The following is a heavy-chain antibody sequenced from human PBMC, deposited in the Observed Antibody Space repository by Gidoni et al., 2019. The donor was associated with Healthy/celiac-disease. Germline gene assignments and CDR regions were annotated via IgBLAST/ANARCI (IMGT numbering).Heavy chain of an antibody. V-gene: IGHV2-70*01. CDR2: IDWDDDK. D-gene: IGHD3-22*01. J-gene: IGHJ5*02. CDR3: ARMSYYYDSSGYSMNWFDP. Sequence: QVSLRESGPALVKPTQTLTLTYTLSGFSLTTSGVCVSWIRQPPGKALEWLALIDWDDDKYYSTSLKTRLTISKDTSKNQVVLAMTNMDPVDTATYYCARMSYYYDSSGYSMNWFDPWGQGTLVTVSS. CDR1: GFSLTTSGVC.